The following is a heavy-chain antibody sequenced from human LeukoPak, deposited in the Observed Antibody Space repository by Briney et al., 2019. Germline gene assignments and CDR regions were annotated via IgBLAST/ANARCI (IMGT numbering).Heavy chain of an antibody. CDR2: IYHSGST. V-gene: IGHV4-38-2*02. CDR3: ASVRYDSSYYFDY. D-gene: IGHD5-12*01. Sequence: ASETLSLTCTVSGYSISSGYYWGWIRQPPGKGLEWIGSIYHSGSTYYNPSLKSRVTISVDKSKNQFSLKLSSVTAADTAVYYCASVRYDSSYYFDYWGQGTLVTVSS. J-gene: IGHJ4*02. CDR1: GYSISSGYY.